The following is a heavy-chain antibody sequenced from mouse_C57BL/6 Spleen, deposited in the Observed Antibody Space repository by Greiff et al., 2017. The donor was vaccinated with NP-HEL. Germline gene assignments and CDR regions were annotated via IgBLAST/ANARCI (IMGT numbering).Heavy chain of an antibody. D-gene: IGHD4-1*01. J-gene: IGHJ2*01. CDR3: ARLNWDGPYYFDY. Sequence: QVQLQQSGAELVRPGTSVKMSCKASGYTFTNYWIGWAKQRPGHGLEWIGDIYPGGGYTNYNEKFKGKATLTADKSSSTAYMQFSSLTSEDSAIYYCARLNWDGPYYFDYWGQGTTLTVSS. CDR2: IYPGGGYT. CDR1: GYTFTNYW. V-gene: IGHV1-63*01.